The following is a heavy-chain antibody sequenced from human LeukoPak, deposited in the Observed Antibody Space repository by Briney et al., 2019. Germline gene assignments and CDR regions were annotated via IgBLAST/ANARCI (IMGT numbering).Heavy chain of an antibody. D-gene: IGHD3-10*01. Sequence: SQTLSLTCTVSGGSISSGDYYWSWIRQPPGKGLEWIGYIYYSGSTYYNPSLESRVTISVDTSKNQFSLKLSSVTAADTDVYYCARDPWGWFGEGGFDYWGQGTLVTVSS. J-gene: IGHJ4*02. CDR3: ARDPWGWFGEGGFDY. CDR2: IYYSGST. CDR1: GGSISSGDYY. V-gene: IGHV4-30-4*08.